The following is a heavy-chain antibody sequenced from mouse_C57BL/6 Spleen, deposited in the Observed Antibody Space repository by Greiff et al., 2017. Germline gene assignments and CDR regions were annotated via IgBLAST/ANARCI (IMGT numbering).Heavy chain of an antibody. Sequence: QVQLKQSGPELVKPGASVKISCKASGYAFSSSWMNWVKQRPGKGLEWIGRIYPGDGDTNYNEKFKGKATLTADKASSTAYMELRSLTSEDSAVYFCARATTVVDYYAMDYWGQGTSVTVSS. CDR3: ARATTVVDYYAMDY. CDR1: GYAFSSSW. V-gene: IGHV1-82*01. J-gene: IGHJ4*01. D-gene: IGHD1-1*01. CDR2: IYPGDGDT.